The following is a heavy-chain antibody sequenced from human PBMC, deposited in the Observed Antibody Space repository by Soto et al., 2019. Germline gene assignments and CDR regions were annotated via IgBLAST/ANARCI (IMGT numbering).Heavy chain of an antibody. J-gene: IGHJ4*02. CDR3: ARVRAMRVAGTAVDY. D-gene: IGHD6-19*01. V-gene: IGHV3-33*01. CDR2: IWYDGSNK. CDR1: GFTFSSYG. Sequence: QVQLVESGGGVVQPGRSLRLSCAASGFTFSSYGMHWVRQAPGKGLEWVAVIWYDGSNKYYADSVKGRFTISRDNSKNTLYLQMNSLRAEDTAVYYCARVRAMRVAGTAVDYWGQGTLVTVSS.